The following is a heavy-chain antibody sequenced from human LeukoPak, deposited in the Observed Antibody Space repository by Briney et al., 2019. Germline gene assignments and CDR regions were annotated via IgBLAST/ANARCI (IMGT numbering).Heavy chain of an antibody. J-gene: IGHJ4*02. CDR2: ISGSGGST. CDR1: GFTFNNYA. CDR3: AKNQDSDFWSGYSPLYFDY. D-gene: IGHD3-3*01. Sequence: GGSLRLSCAASGFTFNNYAMTWVRQAPGKGLEWVSAISGSGGSTYYADSVKGRFTISRDNSKNTLYLQMNSLRAEDTAVYYCAKNQDSDFWSGYSPLYFDYWGQGTLVTVSS. V-gene: IGHV3-23*01.